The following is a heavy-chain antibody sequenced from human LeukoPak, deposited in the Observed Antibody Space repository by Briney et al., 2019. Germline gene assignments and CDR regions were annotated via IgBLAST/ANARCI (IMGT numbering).Heavy chain of an antibody. D-gene: IGHD3-16*02. V-gene: IGHV4-39*07. J-gene: IGHJ3*02. CDR1: GGSISSSSYY. Sequence: SETLSLTCTVSGGSISSSSYYWGWIRQPPGKGLEWIGEINHSGSTNYNPSLKSRVTISVDTSKNQFSLKLSSVTAADTAVYYCARGRDMITFGGVIVIGAFDIWGQGTIVTVSS. CDR3: ARGRDMITFGGVIVIGAFDI. CDR2: INHSGST.